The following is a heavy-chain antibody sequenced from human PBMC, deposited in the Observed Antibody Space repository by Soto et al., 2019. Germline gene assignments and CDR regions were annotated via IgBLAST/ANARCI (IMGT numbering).Heavy chain of an antibody. CDR3: AKGGNRDYYYYYGMDV. V-gene: IGHV3-23*01. D-gene: IGHD3-16*01. CDR2: ISGSGGST. J-gene: IGHJ6*02. Sequence: GGSLSLSCAASGCPFSSYAWSWVRQPPGKGLGWVAAISGSGGSTYYADSVKGRFTISIDNSKNTLYLQMNSLRAEDTAVYYCAKGGNRDYYYYYGMDVWGQGTTVTVSS. CDR1: GCPFSSYA.